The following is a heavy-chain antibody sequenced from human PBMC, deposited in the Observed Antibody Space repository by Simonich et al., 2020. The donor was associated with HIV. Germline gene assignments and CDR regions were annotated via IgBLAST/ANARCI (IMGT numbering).Heavy chain of an antibody. Sequence: EVQLVESGGGLVQPGGSLRLSCAASGFTFSSDWMSWVRQAPGKGREWGANIKQDGSEKYYVESVRGRFTLSRDNAKNSLFLQMNSLRAEDTAVYFCARDPFYGAFDVWGQGTMVTVSS. CDR1: GFTFSSDW. CDR2: IKQDGSEK. J-gene: IGHJ3*01. CDR3: ARDPFYGAFDV. V-gene: IGHV3-7*01. D-gene: IGHD3-10*01.